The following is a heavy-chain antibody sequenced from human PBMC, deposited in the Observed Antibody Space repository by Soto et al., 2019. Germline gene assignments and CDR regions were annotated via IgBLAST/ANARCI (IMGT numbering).Heavy chain of an antibody. CDR3: ARVSADVPE. CDR2: IDPKSGGT. V-gene: IGHV1-2*02. D-gene: IGHD6-6*01. Sequence: QLVQSGAEVKKPGASVRVSCKTSGPTFIAYYIHWVRQAPGQGLEWMGWIDPKSGGTNYEQKFLGRVTMTRDTSINTAYMDLNRLTSDDTDIYYCARVSADVPEWGQGTLITVSS. CDR1: GPTFIAYY. J-gene: IGHJ4*02.